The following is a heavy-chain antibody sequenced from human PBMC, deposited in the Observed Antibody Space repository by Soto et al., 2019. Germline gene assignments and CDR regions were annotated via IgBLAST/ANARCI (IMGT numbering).Heavy chain of an antibody. CDR2: IYWDDDE. Sequence: QITLKESGPTLVKPTQTLTLTCTFSVFSLSTSGVGVGWIRQPPGKALEWLALIYWDDDERYSPTLKSRRTINKDTSKNQVVLTRTNLDPVDTATYYCAPQGWFGELSAFDIWGQRTMVTVSS. D-gene: IGHD3-10*01. CDR1: VFSLSTSGVG. CDR3: APQGWFGELSAFDI. V-gene: IGHV2-5*02. J-gene: IGHJ3*02.